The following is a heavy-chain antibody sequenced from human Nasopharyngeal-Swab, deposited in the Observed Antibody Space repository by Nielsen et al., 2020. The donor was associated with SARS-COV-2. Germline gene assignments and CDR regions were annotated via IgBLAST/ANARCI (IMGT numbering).Heavy chain of an antibody. D-gene: IGHD3-3*01. V-gene: IGHV3-21*04. CDR3: ATALTIFGADHYYYYYGMDV. J-gene: IGHJ6*02. CDR1: GFTFSSYS. CDR2: ISSSSSYI. Sequence: GESLKISCAASGFTFSSYSMNWVRQAPGKGLEWVSSISSSSSYIYYADSVKGRFTISRDNAKNSLYLQMNSLRSEDTAVYYCATALTIFGADHYYYYYGMDVWGQGTTVTVSS.